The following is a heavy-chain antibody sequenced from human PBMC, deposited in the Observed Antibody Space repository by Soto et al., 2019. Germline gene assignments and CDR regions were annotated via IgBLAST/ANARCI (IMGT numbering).Heavy chain of an antibody. J-gene: IGHJ6*02. CDR2: IYHAGSV. V-gene: IGHV4-38-2*01. CDR1: GYSIASGYY. Sequence: SETLSLTCAVSGYSIASGYYWAWIRQSPGKGLEWIGSIYHAGSVYYNPSLNSRVAVSLDTSKNHFSLKLTSVTAADTAVYYCARTFDYYGMDVWRQRTTVTVSS. CDR3: ARTFDYYGMDV.